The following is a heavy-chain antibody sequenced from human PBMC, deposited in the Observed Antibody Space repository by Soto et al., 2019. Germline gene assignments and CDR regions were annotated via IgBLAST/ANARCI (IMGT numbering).Heavy chain of an antibody. CDR1: GFTFSSYG. J-gene: IGHJ6*02. CDR3: AKASMVLPRYYYGMDV. V-gene: IGHV3-30*18. D-gene: IGHD3-10*01. CDR2: ISYDGSNK. Sequence: QVQLVESGGGVVQPGRSLRLSCAASGFTFSSYGMHWVRQAPGKGLEWVAVISYDGSNKYYADSVKGRFTISRDNSKNTLYLQMHSLRAEDTAVYYCAKASMVLPRYYYGMDVWGQGTTVTVSS.